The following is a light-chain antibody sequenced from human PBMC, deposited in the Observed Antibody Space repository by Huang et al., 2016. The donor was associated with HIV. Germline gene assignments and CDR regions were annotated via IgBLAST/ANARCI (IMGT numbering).Light chain of an antibody. V-gene: IGKV3-11*01. Sequence: EIVLTQSPATLSLSPGDRATLSCRATQSVGSSLAWYQQRPGQAPRLLIYAASNRAAGIPARFSGSGSGTDFTLTISNREPEDFAVYFCQQRGDWRGYTFGQGTKVEVK. CDR1: QSVGSS. CDR3: QQRGDWRGYT. CDR2: AAS. J-gene: IGKJ2*01.